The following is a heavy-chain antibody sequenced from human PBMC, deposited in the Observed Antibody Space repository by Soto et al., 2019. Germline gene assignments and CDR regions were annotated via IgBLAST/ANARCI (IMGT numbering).Heavy chain of an antibody. CDR3: ARVGAYVGEFDYFDY. CDR1: GFNFNSYT. J-gene: IGHJ4*02. Sequence: GGSLRLSCSASGFNFNSYTMNWVRQAPGKGLEWVSSISRFSDRTYYADSVKGRFAIFRANAENSVYLQVNSLRAEDTAVYYCARVGAYVGEFDYFDYWGQGTPVTVS. D-gene: IGHD3-10*01. CDR2: ISRFSDRT. V-gene: IGHV3-21*06.